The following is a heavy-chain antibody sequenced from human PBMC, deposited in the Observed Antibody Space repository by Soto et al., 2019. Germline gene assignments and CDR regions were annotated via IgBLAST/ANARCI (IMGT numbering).Heavy chain of an antibody. Sequence: ASVKVSCKASGYTFTSYYMHWVRQAPEQGLEWMGLINPSGGSTSYAQKFRGRVTMTRDTSTNTVYMELSRLGSEDTAVYYCARAYSSDSAFDIWGPGTMVTVSS. J-gene: IGHJ3*02. CDR2: INPSGGST. V-gene: IGHV1-46*03. CDR3: ARAYSSDSAFDI. CDR1: GYTFTSYY. D-gene: IGHD6-19*01.